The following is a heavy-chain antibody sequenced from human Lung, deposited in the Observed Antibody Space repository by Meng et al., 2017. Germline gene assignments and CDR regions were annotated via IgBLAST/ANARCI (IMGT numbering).Heavy chain of an antibody. CDR1: GYTCTSYG. Sequence: QVQLVQSGAEVKKPGASVNVSCKASGYTCTSYGISGVRQAPGQRLEWMGWISAYSGNTNYAQKFQGRVTMTTDTSTSTAYMELRSLRSDDTAVYYCATEVGGGWFDPWGQGTLVTVSS. CDR3: ATEVGGGWFDP. V-gene: IGHV1-18*01. CDR2: ISAYSGNT. D-gene: IGHD3-16*01. J-gene: IGHJ5*02.